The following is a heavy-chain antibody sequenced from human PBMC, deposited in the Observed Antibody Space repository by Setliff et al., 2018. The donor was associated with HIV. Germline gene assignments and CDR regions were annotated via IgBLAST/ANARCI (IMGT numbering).Heavy chain of an antibody. Sequence: GGSLRLSCAASGFTFSSYAMSWVRQAPGKGLEWVSAISGSGGSTYYADSVKGRFTISRDNSENTLYLQMNSLRAEDTAVYYCAKDHLVVVPADNDWFDPWGQGTLVTVSS. V-gene: IGHV3-23*01. CDR1: GFTFSSYA. CDR3: AKDHLVVVPADNDWFDP. CDR2: ISGSGGST. J-gene: IGHJ5*02. D-gene: IGHD2-2*01.